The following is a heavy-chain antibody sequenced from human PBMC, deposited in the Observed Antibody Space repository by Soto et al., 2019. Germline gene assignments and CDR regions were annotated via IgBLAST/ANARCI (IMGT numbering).Heavy chain of an antibody. J-gene: IGHJ6*02. Sequence: VQLEQSGPEVKKPGSSVKVSCKASGGTFSTSALSWVRQAPGQGLEWMGGIMPVFPTPDYAQKFQGRVTITADESTSTAYMELGGLTSDDTAVYYCARDNDRLQLGGNYYYSLDVWGQGTAVTVSS. V-gene: IGHV1-69*12. CDR2: IMPVFPTP. CDR3: ARDNDRLQLGGNYYYSLDV. CDR1: GGTFSTSA. D-gene: IGHD5-12*01.